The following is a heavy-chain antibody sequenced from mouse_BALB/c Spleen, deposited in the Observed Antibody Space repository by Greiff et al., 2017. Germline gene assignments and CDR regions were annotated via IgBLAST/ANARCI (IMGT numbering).Heavy chain of an antibody. Sequence: EVKVVESGGGLVQPGGSLRLSCATSGFTFTDYYMSWVRQPPGKALEWLGFIRNKANGYTTEYSASVKGRFTISRDNSQSILYLQMNTLRAEDSATYYCARDTGGRFAYWGQGTLVTVSA. D-gene: IGHD3-3*01. V-gene: IGHV7-3*02. CDR2: IRNKANGYTT. CDR3: ARDTGGRFAY. J-gene: IGHJ3*01. CDR1: GFTFTDYY.